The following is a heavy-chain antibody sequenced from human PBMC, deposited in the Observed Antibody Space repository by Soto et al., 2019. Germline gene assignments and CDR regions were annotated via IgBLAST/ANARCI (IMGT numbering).Heavy chain of an antibody. J-gene: IGHJ4*02. CDR2: IYAGGST. V-gene: IGHV3-53*01. D-gene: IGHD1-1*01. CDR3: ASRQNGYNKFYFDF. CDR1: GVSIISHY. Sequence: EVQLVESGGGLIQPGGSLRLSCAASGVSIISHYMSWVRQAPGKGLEWISLIYAGGSTFYADSVKGRFTISRDNSKNTLDLQMASRTAEDTAVYYGASRQNGYNKFYFDFWGQGTLVTVSS.